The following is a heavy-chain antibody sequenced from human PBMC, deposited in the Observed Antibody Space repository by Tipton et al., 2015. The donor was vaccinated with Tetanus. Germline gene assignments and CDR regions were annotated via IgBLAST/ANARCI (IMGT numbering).Heavy chain of an antibody. J-gene: IGHJ4*02. V-gene: IGHV4-61*05. CDR2: VSYSGRT. CDR3: ARGTGDY. D-gene: IGHD1-1*01. CDR1: GGSISGSSYY. Sequence: TLSLTCTVSGGSISGSSYYWGWIRQPPGKGLEWLAYVSYSGRTNSNYFLKSRITVSQDPSKNQFSLRLASVTAADTAVYYCARGTGDYWGQGTLVTVSS.